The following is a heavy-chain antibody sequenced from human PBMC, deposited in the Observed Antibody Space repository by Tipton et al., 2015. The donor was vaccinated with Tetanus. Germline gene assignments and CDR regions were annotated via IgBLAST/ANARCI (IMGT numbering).Heavy chain of an antibody. D-gene: IGHD5-24*01. CDR1: QFTFRAYW. Sequence: GSLRLSCAASQFTFRAYWMDWVRQAPGKGLEWVANIHPDGSEMNYVDSVKGRFTISRDNAKTSLYLQMNNLRVEDTAVYYCARRARQFPASIDYWGQGTLVTVSS. V-gene: IGHV3-7*01. J-gene: IGHJ4*02. CDR3: ARRARQFPASIDY. CDR2: IHPDGSEM.